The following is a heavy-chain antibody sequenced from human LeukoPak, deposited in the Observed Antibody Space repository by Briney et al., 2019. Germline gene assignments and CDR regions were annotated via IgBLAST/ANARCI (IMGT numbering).Heavy chain of an antibody. Sequence: PGGSLRLSCAASGFTFSDYYMSWIRQAPGKGLEWVSSISSSSSYIYYADSVRGRFTISRDNAKNSLYLQMNSLRDGDTAVFYCARDQPAYSSGYYGVFDYWGQGTLVTVSS. CDR3: ARDQPAYSSGYYGVFDY. CDR1: GFTFSDYY. CDR2: ISSSSSYI. V-gene: IGHV3-11*05. J-gene: IGHJ4*02. D-gene: IGHD6-19*01.